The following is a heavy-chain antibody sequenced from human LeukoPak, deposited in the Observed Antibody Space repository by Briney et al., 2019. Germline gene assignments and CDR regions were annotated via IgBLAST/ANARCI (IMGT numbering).Heavy chain of an antibody. CDR1: GGSFSGYY. J-gene: IGHJ4*02. V-gene: IGHV4-34*01. D-gene: IGHD3/OR15-3a*01. CDR3: ARQTGSGLFILP. Sequence: AETLSLTCAVYGGSFSGYYWSWIRQPPGKGLEWIGEINHSGSTNYNPSLKSRVTISVDTSKNQFSLWLTSVTAADTAVYYCARQTGSGLFILPGGQGTLVTVSS. CDR2: INHSGST.